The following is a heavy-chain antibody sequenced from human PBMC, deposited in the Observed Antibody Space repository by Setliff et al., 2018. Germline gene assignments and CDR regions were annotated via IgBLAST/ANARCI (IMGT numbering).Heavy chain of an antibody. Sequence: LSLSCVDSGFTFSTYWMSWVRQAPGKGLEWVANIKQDGSEKYYVDSVKGRFTISRDNAKNSLYLQMNSLRAEDTAVYYCARDGGEYWGQGTLVTV. CDR1: GFTFSTYW. CDR3: ARDGGEY. D-gene: IGHD3-16*01. V-gene: IGHV3-7*01. CDR2: IKQDGSEK. J-gene: IGHJ4*02.